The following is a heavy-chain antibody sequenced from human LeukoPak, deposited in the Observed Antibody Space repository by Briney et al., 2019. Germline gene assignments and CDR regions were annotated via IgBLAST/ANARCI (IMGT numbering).Heavy chain of an antibody. CDR1: GFTFSNYA. J-gene: IGHJ4*02. V-gene: IGHV3-64D*09. CDR2: ISSTGGST. CDR3: VRDTSYCSGGRCFATYSFDY. Sequence: GGSLRLSCSASGFTFSNYAMHWVRQAPGKGLECISSISSTGGSTYYADSVKGRFTISRDNSKNTLYLQMSSLRAEDTAVYYCVRDTSYCSGGRCFATYSFDYWGQGTRVTVSS. D-gene: IGHD2-15*01.